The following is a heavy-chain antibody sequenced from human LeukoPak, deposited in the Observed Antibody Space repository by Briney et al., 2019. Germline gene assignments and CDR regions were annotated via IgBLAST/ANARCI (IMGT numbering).Heavy chain of an antibody. D-gene: IGHD3-22*01. CDR3: ARGYDSSGYSFDY. V-gene: IGHV3-11*04. Sequence: GGSLRLSCAASGFTFGDCYMSWIRQAPGKGLESLSFISSSGGTIYYADSVKGRFTISRDNAKNSLYLQMNSLRAEDTAVYYCARGYDSSGYSFDYWGQGALVTVSS. CDR1: GFTFGDCY. J-gene: IGHJ4*02. CDR2: ISSSGGTI.